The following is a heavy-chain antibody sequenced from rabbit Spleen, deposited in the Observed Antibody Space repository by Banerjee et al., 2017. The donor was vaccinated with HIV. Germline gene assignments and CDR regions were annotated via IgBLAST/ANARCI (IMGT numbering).Heavy chain of an antibody. V-gene: IGHV1S45*01. Sequence: QERLVESGGGLVQPEGSLTLTCKASGVSFSDKDVMCWVRQAPGKGLQWIGCIDVGSSGFTYFASWAIGRFTISKTSTTVTLQMTSLTAADTATYFCAREGGIVVAGAFNLWGPGTLVTVS. CDR1: GVSFSDKDV. CDR2: IDVGSSGFT. J-gene: IGHJ4*01. D-gene: IGHD4-1*01. CDR3: AREGGIVVAGAFNL.